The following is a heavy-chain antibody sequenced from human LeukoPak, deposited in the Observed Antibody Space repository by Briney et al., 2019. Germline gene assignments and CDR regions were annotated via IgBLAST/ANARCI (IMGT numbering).Heavy chain of an antibody. Sequence: GGSLRLSCAGSGFTFSNYWMHWVRQAPGKGLEWVAFIRYDGSNKYYADSVKGRFTISRDNSKNTLYLQMNSLRAEDTAVYYCAKDRDVLRFLEWSSNWFDPWGQGTLVTVSS. CDR2: IRYDGSNK. D-gene: IGHD3-3*01. V-gene: IGHV3-30*02. CDR1: GFTFSNYW. J-gene: IGHJ5*02. CDR3: AKDRDVLRFLEWSSNWFDP.